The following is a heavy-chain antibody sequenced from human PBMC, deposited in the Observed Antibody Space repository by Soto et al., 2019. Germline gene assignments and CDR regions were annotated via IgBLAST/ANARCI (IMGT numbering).Heavy chain of an antibody. CDR3: ARTVLGPDLLADSFVDYYYYMDV. CDR2: IYYTGST. Sequence: SETLSLTCTVSGGSISSYYWSWIRQPPGKGLEWIGYIYYTGSTSYNPSLKRRVTFSADSSRGQFSLRLNSVTAADTAVYYCARTVLGPDLLADSFVDYYYYMDVWGQGTTVTVSS. CDR1: GGSISSYY. J-gene: IGHJ6*03. V-gene: IGHV4-59*08. D-gene: IGHD3-9*01.